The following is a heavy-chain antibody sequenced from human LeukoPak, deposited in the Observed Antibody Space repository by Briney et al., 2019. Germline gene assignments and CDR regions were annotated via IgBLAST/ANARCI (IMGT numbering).Heavy chain of an antibody. CDR1: GFTFSSYG. CDR3: AKDSFRVFRLGELSDLDY. J-gene: IGHJ4*02. V-gene: IGHV3-30*18. CDR2: ISYDGSNK. Sequence: QSGGSLRLSCAASGFTFSSYGMHWVRQAPGKGLEWVAVISYDGSNKYYADSVKGRFTISRDNSKNTLYLQMNSLRAEDTAVYYCAKDSFRVFRLGELSDLDYWGQGTLVTVSS. D-gene: IGHD3-16*02.